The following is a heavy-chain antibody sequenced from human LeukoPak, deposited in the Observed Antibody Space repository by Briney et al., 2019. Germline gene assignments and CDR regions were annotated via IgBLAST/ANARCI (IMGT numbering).Heavy chain of an antibody. D-gene: IGHD4-17*01. CDR2: IIPIFGTA. CDR3: ARRDYGERFPFDY. Sequence: SVKVSCKASGGTFSSYAISWVRRAPGQGLEWMGGIIPIFGTANYAQKFQGRVTITADESTSTAYMELSSLRSEDTAVYYCARRDYGERFPFDYWGQGTLVTVSS. J-gene: IGHJ4*02. CDR1: GGTFSSYA. V-gene: IGHV1-69*13.